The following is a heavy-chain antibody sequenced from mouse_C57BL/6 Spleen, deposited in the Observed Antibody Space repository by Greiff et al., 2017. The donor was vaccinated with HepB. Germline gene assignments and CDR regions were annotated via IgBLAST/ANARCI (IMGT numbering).Heavy chain of an antibody. J-gene: IGHJ3*01. CDR2: ISSGSSTI. CDR3: ARDYYDGSSDGFAY. D-gene: IGHD1-1*01. Sequence: EVQLVESGGGLVKPGGSLKLSCAASGFTFSDYGMHWVRQAPEKGLEWVAYISSGSSTIYYADTVKGRFTISRDNAKNTLFLQMTSLRSEDTAMYYCARDYYDGSSDGFAYWGQGTLVTVSA. V-gene: IGHV5-17*01. CDR1: GFTFSDYG.